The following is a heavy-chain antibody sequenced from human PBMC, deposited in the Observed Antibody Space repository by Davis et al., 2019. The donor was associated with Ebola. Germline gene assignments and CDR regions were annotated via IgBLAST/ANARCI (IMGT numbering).Heavy chain of an antibody. V-gene: IGHV4-34*01. D-gene: IGHD5-12*01. CDR1: GGSMSSYY. CDR2: INHSGST. J-gene: IGHJ5*02. CDR3: ARGRGYQKSNWFDP. Sequence: SETLSLTCTVSGGSMSSYYWSWIRQPPGKGLEWIGEINHSGSTNYNPSLKSRVTISVDTSKNQFSLKLSSVTAADTAVYYCARGRGYQKSNWFDPWGQGTLVTVSS.